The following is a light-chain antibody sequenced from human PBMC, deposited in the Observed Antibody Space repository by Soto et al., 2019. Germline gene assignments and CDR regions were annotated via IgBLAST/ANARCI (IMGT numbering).Light chain of an antibody. CDR1: QSVTSNK. V-gene: IGKV3-20*01. J-gene: IGKJ2*01. CDR3: QQYGSPPPYT. Sequence: ENVLTQSPVTLSLSPGERATLSCRASQSVTSNKVAWFQQKPGQAPRLLIRAASSRATGIPDRFSGSASATDFTLTISRLEPEDLAVYYCQQYGSPPPYTFGQGTKLEIK. CDR2: AAS.